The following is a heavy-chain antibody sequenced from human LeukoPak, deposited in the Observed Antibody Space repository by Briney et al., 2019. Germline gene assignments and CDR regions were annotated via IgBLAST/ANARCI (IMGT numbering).Heavy chain of an antibody. CDR3: ARADIVATLGDFDY. V-gene: IGHV1-8*03. J-gene: IGHJ4*02. D-gene: IGHD5-12*01. Sequence: ASVKVSCKASGYTFTGYYMHWVRQATGQGLEWMGWMNPNSGNTGYAQKFQGRVTITRNTSISTAYMELSSLRSEDTAVYYCARADIVATLGDFDYWGQGTLVTVSS. CDR2: MNPNSGNT. CDR1: GYTFTGYY.